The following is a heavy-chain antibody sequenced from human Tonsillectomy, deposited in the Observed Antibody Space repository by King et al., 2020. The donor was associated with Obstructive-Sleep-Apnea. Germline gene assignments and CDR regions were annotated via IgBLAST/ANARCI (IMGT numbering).Heavy chain of an antibody. J-gene: IGHJ4*02. Sequence: QLVQSGGGLVKPGGSLRLSCAASGFTFSSYSMNWVRQAPGKGLEWVSSISSSSSYIYYADSVKGRFTISRDNAKNSLYLQVNSLRADDTAVYYCARDYGTYCDYWGQGTLVTVSS. CDR3: ARDYGTYCDY. D-gene: IGHD4-17*01. V-gene: IGHV3-21*01. CDR2: ISSSSSYI. CDR1: GFTFSSYS.